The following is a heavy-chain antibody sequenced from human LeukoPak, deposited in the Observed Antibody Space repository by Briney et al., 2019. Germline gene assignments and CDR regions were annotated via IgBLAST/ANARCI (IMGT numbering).Heavy chain of an antibody. CDR3: ASLLTTVAMSDWFDP. CDR1: VGSLHRSSYY. V-gene: IGHV4-39*07. Sequence: SETLSLTCTVSVGSLHRSSYYWHWIRQPPGKGLEWIVSVYYTESTYDNPPLKSRVTKSVDKSKRQISLKMSSVTAADTAVYYCASLLTTVAMSDWFDPWGQGNLVTVSS. J-gene: IGHJ5*02. D-gene: IGHD4-17*01. CDR2: VYYTEST.